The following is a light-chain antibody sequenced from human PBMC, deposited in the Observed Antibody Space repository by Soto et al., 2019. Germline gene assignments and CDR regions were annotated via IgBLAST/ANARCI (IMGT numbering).Light chain of an antibody. J-gene: IGKJ1*01. CDR1: QSVSSY. CDR2: DAS. V-gene: IGKV3-11*01. Sequence: EIVLTQSPATLSLSPGERATLSCRASQSVSSYLAWYQQKPGQAPKLLNYDASNRATGIPTRFSGSGSGTDYTLTISTRDPEVFAVYSCQQRSPWPGTFAQGTKVDIK. CDR3: QQRSPWPGT.